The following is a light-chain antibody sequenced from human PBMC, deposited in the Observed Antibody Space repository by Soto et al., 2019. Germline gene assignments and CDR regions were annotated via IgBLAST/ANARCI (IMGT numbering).Light chain of an antibody. CDR3: QQSYSPPPVT. CDR1: QSINSF. V-gene: IGKV1-39*01. CDR2: AAS. Sequence: DIQINQSPSSLSASVGDRVTVTVRAIQSINSFLNWYQQKPGKAPKLLIYAASRLQSGVPSRFSGSGSGTDFTLTISSLQPGDFATYYCQQSYSPPPVTFGQGTLLAV. J-gene: IGKJ5*01.